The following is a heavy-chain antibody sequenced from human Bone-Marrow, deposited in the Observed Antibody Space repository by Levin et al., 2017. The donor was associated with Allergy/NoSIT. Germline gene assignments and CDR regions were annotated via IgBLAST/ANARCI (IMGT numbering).Heavy chain of an antibody. CDR1: GGSLTNNVYY. J-gene: IGHJ4*02. CDR2: IFHSGNA. Sequence: SQTLSLTCTVSGGSLTNNVYYWGWIRQPPGKGLQWIANIFHSGNAFYNPSLKSRVTMSVDTSKNQFSLKLNSVTAADTALYYCARLTHGTLWQHPITAADSWGQGTLVTVSS. CDR3: ARLTHGTLWQHPITAADS. D-gene: IGHD5-24*01. V-gene: IGHV4-39*01.